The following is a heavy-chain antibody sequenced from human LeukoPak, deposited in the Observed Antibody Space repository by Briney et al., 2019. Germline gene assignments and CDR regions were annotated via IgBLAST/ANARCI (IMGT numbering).Heavy chain of an antibody. CDR2: IFYSGNT. CDR1: GGSISSDDYY. CDR3: ARELGGGEDFDY. J-gene: IGHJ4*02. D-gene: IGHD3-16*01. Sequence: SETLSLTCTVSGGSISSDDYYWTWIRQPPGKGLEWIGYIFYSGNTYYNPSLKSRVSISVDTSKNQFSLRLSSVTAADTAVYYCARELGGGEDFDYWGQGTLVTVSS. V-gene: IGHV4-30-4*01.